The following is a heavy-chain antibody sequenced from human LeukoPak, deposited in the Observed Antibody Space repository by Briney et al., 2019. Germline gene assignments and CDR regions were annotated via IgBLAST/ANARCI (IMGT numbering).Heavy chain of an antibody. CDR1: GGSISSYY. V-gene: IGHV4-59*06. Sequence: PSETLSLTCTVSGGSISSYYWSWIRQPPGKGLEWIGYIYYSGSTYYNPSLKSRVTISVDTSKNQFSLKLSSVTAADTAVYYCASSLELLPYYYYGMDVWGQGTTVTVSS. D-gene: IGHD1-7*01. CDR2: IYYSGST. J-gene: IGHJ6*02. CDR3: ASSLELLPYYYYGMDV.